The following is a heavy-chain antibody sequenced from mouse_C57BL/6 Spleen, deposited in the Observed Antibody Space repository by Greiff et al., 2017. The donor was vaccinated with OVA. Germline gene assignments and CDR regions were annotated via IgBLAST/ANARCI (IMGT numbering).Heavy chain of an antibody. D-gene: IGHD2-4*01. V-gene: IGHV2-5*01. CDR1: GFSLTSYG. Sequence: QVQLQQSGPGLVQPSQSLSITCTVSGFSLTSYGVHWVRQSPGKGLEWLGVIWRGGSTDYNAAFMSRLSITKDNSKSQVFFKMNSLQADDTAIYYCAKNRLDYDYDEDAMDYWGQGTSVTVSS. CDR3: AKNRLDYDYDEDAMDY. J-gene: IGHJ4*01. CDR2: IWRGGST.